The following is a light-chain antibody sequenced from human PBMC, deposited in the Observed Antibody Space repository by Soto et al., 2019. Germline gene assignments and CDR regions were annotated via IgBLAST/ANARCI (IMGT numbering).Light chain of an antibody. CDR2: HAS. CDR1: QSMDRW. CDR3: QHYKSYGT. J-gene: IGKJ1*01. V-gene: IGKV1-5*01. Sequence: DIQMTQSHSTLPASVGERVTITCRASQSMDRWLAWYQQRPGKAPTIMIYHASSLETGVPSRFSGSGSGTEFTITISSLQPDYFATYYCQHYKSYGTFGQGTKVDIK.